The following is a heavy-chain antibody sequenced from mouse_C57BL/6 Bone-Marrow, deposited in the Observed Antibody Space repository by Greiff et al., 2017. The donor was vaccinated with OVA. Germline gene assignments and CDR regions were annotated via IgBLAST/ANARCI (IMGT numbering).Heavy chain of an antibody. CDR3: ARWGIYYYGSSHGAMDY. J-gene: IGHJ4*01. D-gene: IGHD1-1*01. CDR2: IYPGDGDT. V-gene: IGHV1-82*01. CDR1: GYAFSSSW. Sequence: QVQLQQSGPELVKPGASVKISCKASGYAFSSSWMNWVKQRPGKGLEWIGRIYPGDGDTNYNGKFKGKATLTADKSSSTAYMQLSSLTSEDSAVYFCARWGIYYYGSSHGAMDYWGQGTSVTVSS.